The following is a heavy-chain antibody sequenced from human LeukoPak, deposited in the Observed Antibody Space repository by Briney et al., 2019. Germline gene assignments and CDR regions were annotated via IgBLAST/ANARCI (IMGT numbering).Heavy chain of an antibody. CDR2: ISSSGSTI. CDR1: GFTFSDYY. CDR3: ARYHYDSSGYYYKDY. J-gene: IGHJ4*02. Sequence: PGGSLRLSCAASGFTFSDYYMSWIRQAPGKGLEWVSYISSSGSTIYYADSVKGRFAISRDNAKNSLYLQMNSLRAEDTAMYYCARYHYDSSGYYYKDYWGQGTLVTVSS. V-gene: IGHV3-11*04. D-gene: IGHD3-22*01.